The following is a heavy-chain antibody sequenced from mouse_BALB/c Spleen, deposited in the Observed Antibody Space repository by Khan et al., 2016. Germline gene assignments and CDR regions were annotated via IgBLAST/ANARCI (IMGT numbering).Heavy chain of an antibody. CDR3: ASFGSSL. D-gene: IGHD1-1*01. V-gene: IGHV1-20*02. J-gene: IGHJ4*01. CDR2: INAYNGDT. CDR1: GYSFTDYF. Sequence: VQLQQSGPELVKPGASVKISCKASGYSFTDYFMNWVMQSHGESLEWIGRINAYNGDTFYNQKFKGKATLTVDKSSSTAHMELRSLASEDSAVYYCASFGSSLWGQGTSVTVSS.